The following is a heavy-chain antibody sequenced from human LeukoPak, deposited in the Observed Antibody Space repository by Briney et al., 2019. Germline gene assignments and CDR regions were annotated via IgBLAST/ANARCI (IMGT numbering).Heavy chain of an antibody. CDR3: ARYSSSSFHY. CDR2: IYPGDSDT. D-gene: IGHD4-11*01. CDR1: GYTFTAYW. Sequence: GESLKSSCKGSGYTFTAYWIGWVRQKPGKGLEFMGMIYPGDSDTRYSPSFQGQVTMSADKSINTAYLQWRSLQASDTATYYCARYSSSSFHYWGQGTLVTASS. V-gene: IGHV5-51*01. J-gene: IGHJ4*02.